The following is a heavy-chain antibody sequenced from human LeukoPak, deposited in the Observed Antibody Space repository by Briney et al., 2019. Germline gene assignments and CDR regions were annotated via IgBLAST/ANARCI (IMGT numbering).Heavy chain of an antibody. CDR3: AKDSGSYLYYFDY. CDR2: ISYGGSNK. D-gene: IGHD1-26*01. CDR1: GFTFSRCG. Sequence: GGSLTLSCAPSGFTFSRCGMHWVRESPGKGLEWVVVISYGGSNKYYADSVERRFTLYRDNSKNTLYLQMNSLRAEDTAVYYCAKDSGSYLYYFDYWGQGTLVTVSS. V-gene: IGHV3-30*18. J-gene: IGHJ4*02.